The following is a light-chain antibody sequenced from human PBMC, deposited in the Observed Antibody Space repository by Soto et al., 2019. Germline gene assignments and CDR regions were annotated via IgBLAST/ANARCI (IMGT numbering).Light chain of an antibody. J-gene: IGKJ4*01. CDR3: QQRSDSPPLT. V-gene: IGKV3-11*01. Sequence: EVVLIQSPATLSLSPGDRATLSCRASQSVFGYLAWYQHKPGQAPRLLIYDAYKRATGVPARFSGSGSETDFSLIISSLEPEDFAVYYCQQRSDSPPLTFGGGTKVDIK. CDR1: QSVFGY. CDR2: DAY.